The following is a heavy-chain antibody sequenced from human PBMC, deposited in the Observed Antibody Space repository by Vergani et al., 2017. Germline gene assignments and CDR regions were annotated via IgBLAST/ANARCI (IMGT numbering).Heavy chain of an antibody. Sequence: VQLLESGGGLVQPGGSLRLSCAASGFTFSSYAMSWVRQAPGKGLEWIGSIYYSGSTTYNPSLKSRVTISLDTSKNQFSLKLSSVTAADTAVYFCARRLGWSSSGESWFDPWGQGTLVTVSS. CDR3: ARRLGWSSSGESWFDP. D-gene: IGHD6-13*01. CDR2: IYYSGST. J-gene: IGHJ5*02. V-gene: IGHV4-59*08. CDR1: GFTFSSYA.